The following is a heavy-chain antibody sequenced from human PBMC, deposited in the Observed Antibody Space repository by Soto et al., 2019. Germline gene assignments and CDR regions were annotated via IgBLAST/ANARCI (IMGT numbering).Heavy chain of an antibody. J-gene: IGHJ4*02. CDR1: GYTFTSYA. CDR3: AREDCSGGSCYSPTPFDY. CDR2: INAGNGNT. Sequence: ASVKVSCKASGYTFTSYARHWVRQAPGQRLEWMGWINAGNGNTKYSQKFQGRVTITRDTSASTAYMELSSLRSEDTAVYYCAREDCSGGSCYSPTPFDYWGQGTLVTVSS. V-gene: IGHV1-3*01. D-gene: IGHD2-15*01.